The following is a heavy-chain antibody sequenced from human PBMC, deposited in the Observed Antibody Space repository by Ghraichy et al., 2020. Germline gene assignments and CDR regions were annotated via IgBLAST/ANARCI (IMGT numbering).Heavy chain of an antibody. CDR2: IYTSGST. D-gene: IGHD6-13*01. CDR3: ARLRQQLLYYYYYGMDV. CDR1: GGSISSYY. Sequence: SQTLSLTCTVSGGSISSYYWSWIRQPPGKGLEWIGYIYTSGSTNYNPSLKSRVTISVDTSKNQFSLKLSSVTAADTAVYYCARLRQQLLYYYYYGMDVWGQGTTVTVSS. V-gene: IGHV4-4*09. J-gene: IGHJ6*02.